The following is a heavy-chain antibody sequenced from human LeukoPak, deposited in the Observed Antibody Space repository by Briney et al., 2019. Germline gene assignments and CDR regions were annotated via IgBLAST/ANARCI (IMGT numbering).Heavy chain of an antibody. D-gene: IGHD6-19*01. CDR2: IYYSGST. Sequence: SETLSLTCTVSGGSISSSSYYWGWIRQPPGKGLEWIGSIYYSGSTYYNPSLKSRVTISVDTSKNQSSLKLSSVTAADTAVYYCARHGIAVADTRSGDAFDIWGQGTMVTVSS. V-gene: IGHV4-39*07. CDR3: ARHGIAVADTRSGDAFDI. J-gene: IGHJ3*02. CDR1: GGSISSSSYY.